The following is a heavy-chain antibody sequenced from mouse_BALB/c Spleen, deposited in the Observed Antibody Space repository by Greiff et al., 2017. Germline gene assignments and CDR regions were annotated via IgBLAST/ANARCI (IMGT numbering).Heavy chain of an antibody. V-gene: IGHV2-2*02. CDR1: GFSLTSYG. CDR3: ARKGLRRDYAMDY. Sequence: QVQLQQSGPGLVQPSQSLSITCTVSGFSLTSYGVHWVRQSPGKGLEWLGVIWSGGSTDYNAAFISRLSISKDNSKSHVFFKMNSLQANDTAIYYWARKGLRRDYAMDYWGQGTSVTVSS. J-gene: IGHJ4*01. CDR2: IWSGGST.